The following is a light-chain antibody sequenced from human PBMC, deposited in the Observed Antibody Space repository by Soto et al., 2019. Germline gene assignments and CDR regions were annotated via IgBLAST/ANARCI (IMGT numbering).Light chain of an antibody. CDR1: QSVSSSY. J-gene: IGKJ5*01. CDR3: QQYSDLPMT. V-gene: IGKV3-20*01. Sequence: EIVLTQSPGALSLSPGERATLSCRASQSVSSSYLAWYQQKPGQAPRLLIYGASSRATGIPDRFSGSGSGTDFTLTISRLEPEDFAMYYCQQYSDLPMTFGQGTRLEIK. CDR2: GAS.